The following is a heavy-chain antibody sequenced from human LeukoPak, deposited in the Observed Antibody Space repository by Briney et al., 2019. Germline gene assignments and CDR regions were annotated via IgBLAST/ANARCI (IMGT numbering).Heavy chain of an antibody. CDR2: IIPIFGTA. D-gene: IGHD2-15*01. Sequence: SVKVSCRASGGTFSSYAISWVRQAPGQGLEWMGRIIPIFGTANYAQKFQGRVTITTDESTSTAYMELSSLRSEDTAVYYCARVHCSGGSCYSDYWGQGTLVTVSS. J-gene: IGHJ4*02. V-gene: IGHV1-69*05. CDR1: GGTFSSYA. CDR3: ARVHCSGGSCYSDY.